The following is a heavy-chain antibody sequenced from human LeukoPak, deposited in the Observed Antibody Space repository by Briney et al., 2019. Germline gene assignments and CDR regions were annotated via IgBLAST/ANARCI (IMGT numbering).Heavy chain of an antibody. CDR1: GYTFTSYD. Sequence: GASVKVSCKASGYTFTSYDINWVRQAPGQGLEWMGWVNPISGNTGYAQKFQGRLTITRNTSISTAYMDLSSLRSEDTAVYYCARVIVVVPGAKVWFDPWGQGTLVTVSS. J-gene: IGHJ5*02. V-gene: IGHV1-8*03. D-gene: IGHD2-2*01. CDR2: VNPISGNT. CDR3: ARVIVVVPGAKVWFDP.